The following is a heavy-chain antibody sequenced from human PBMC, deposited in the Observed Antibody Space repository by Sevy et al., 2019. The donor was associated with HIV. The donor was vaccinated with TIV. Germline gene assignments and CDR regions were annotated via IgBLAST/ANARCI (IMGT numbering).Heavy chain of an antibody. CDR3: AGENAWGRGYS. J-gene: IGHJ4*02. Sequence: SETLSLTCTVSGGSITSLYWNWIRQPPGKGLEWIANIYYNGHITYNPSPKSRVTLSLDTSKNQFSLRPSSVTAADTAMYYCAGENAWGRGYSWGQGTLVTVSS. V-gene: IGHV4-59*08. CDR2: IYYNGHI. CDR1: GGSITSLY. D-gene: IGHD1-26*01.